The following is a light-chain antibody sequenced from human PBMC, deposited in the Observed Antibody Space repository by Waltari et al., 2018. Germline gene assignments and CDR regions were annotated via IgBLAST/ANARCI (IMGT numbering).Light chain of an antibody. CDR1: QNLLHSNNKNY. CDR3: QHYYGRPPHS. CDR2: WAS. Sequence: DIVVTQSPDSLAVSLGERATINCKSSQNLLHSNNKNYLAWYQVKPGQTPKLLFSWASVRESGVPDRFSGGGSGTEFTLSISSLQAEDVALYYCQHYYGRPPHSFGRGTKLEIK. V-gene: IGKV4-1*01. J-gene: IGKJ2*03.